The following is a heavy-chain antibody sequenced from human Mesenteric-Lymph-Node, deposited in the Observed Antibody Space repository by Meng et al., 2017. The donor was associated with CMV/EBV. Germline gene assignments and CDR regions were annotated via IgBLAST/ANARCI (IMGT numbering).Heavy chain of an antibody. D-gene: IGHD6-6*01. CDR2: INWNGGTT. Sequence: GESLKISCTASGFTFDDYDLTWVRQAPGKGLEWVAGINWNGGTTGYADSVKGRFTISRDNSKNTLYLQMNSLRAEDTAVYYCAKDASSGSYYFDYWGQGTLVTVSS. V-gene: IGHV3-20*04. CDR1: GFTFDDYD. CDR3: AKDASSGSYYFDY. J-gene: IGHJ4*02.